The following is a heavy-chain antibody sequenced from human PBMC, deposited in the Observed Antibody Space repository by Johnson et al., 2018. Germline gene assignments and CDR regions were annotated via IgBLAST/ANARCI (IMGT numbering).Heavy chain of an antibody. CDR2: ISGNGAIT. CDR3: TSDAFDI. J-gene: IGHJ3*02. Sequence: VQLVQSGGGLAQPGGSLRLSCAASGFMFSRYGLHWVRQAPGKGLEYVSAISGNGAITYYADSVKGRFTISRDNSKNPLFLQMGSLRVEEKGLYYCTSDAFDIWGPGTMVTVSS. CDR1: GFMFSRYG. V-gene: IGHV3-64*07.